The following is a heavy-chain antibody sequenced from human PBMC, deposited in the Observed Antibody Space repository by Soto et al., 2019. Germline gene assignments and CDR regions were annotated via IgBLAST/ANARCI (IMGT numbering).Heavy chain of an antibody. V-gene: IGHV3-11*05. J-gene: IGHJ2*01. Sequence: QVQLVESGGGLVKPGGSLRLSCAASGFTFSDYYMSWIRQAPGKGLEWVSYINSSSSYTNYADSVKGRFTISRDNAKNSLYLQMNSLRAEDTAVYYCARIITAVGRRRYFDLWGRGTLVTVSS. CDR1: GFTFSDYY. CDR2: INSSSSYT. D-gene: IGHD6-13*01. CDR3: ARIITAVGRRRYFDL.